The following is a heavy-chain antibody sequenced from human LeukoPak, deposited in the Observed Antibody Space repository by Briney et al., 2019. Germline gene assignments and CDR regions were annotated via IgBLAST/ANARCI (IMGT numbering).Heavy chain of an antibody. CDR2: IYYSGST. J-gene: IGHJ4*02. CDR1: GGSISSSSYY. D-gene: IGHD3-3*01. CDR3: ARDPITIFGVVISPPDY. Sequence: SETLSLTCAVSGGSISSSSYYWGWIRQPPGKGLEWLGSIYYSGSTYYNPSLKSRVTISVDTSKNQFSLKLSSVTAADTAVYYCARDPITIFGVVISPPDYWGQGTLVTVSS. V-gene: IGHV4-39*07.